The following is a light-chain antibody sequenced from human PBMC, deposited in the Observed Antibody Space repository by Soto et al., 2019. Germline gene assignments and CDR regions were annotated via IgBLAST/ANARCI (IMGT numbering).Light chain of an antibody. V-gene: IGKV2-30*01. J-gene: IGKJ5*01. CDR3: LQAVHWSRI. Sequence: DGVMTQSPLSMPVTLGQPASISCKSSQSLVYIDVDTYLTWFQQRPGQSPRRLIYNVSNRDSGGQERVSGRGSGTNFTLKIIRVEAEDVGVYYCLQAVHWSRIVGQGTRLEI. CDR1: QSLVYIDVDTY. CDR2: NVS.